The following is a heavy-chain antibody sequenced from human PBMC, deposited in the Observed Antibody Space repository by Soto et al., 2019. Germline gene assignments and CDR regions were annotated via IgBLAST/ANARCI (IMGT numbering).Heavy chain of an antibody. CDR1: GFTFSSYS. CDR3: VRDTGALTYYYDSSGGYYGMDV. J-gene: IGHJ6*02. D-gene: IGHD3-22*01. Sequence: EVQLVESGGGLVKPGGSLRLSCAASGFTFSSYSMNWVRQAPGKGLEWVSSISSSSSYIYYADSVKGRFTISRDNAKNSLYLQMNSLRAEDTAVYYCVRDTGALTYYYDSSGGYYGMDVWGQGTTVTVSS. V-gene: IGHV3-21*01. CDR2: ISSSSSYI.